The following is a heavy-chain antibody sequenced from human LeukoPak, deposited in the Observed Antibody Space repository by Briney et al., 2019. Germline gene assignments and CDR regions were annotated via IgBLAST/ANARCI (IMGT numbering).Heavy chain of an antibody. CDR2: IYYRGST. J-gene: IGHJ1*01. V-gene: IGHV4-39*01. D-gene: IGHD3-22*01. CDR3: ARRRYYDSTGYLD. CDR1: GGSISSSHYY. Sequence: KPSETLSLTCTVSGGSISSSHYYWGWIRQPPGKGLEWIGDIYYRGSTYYNPSLKSRVSISIDTSNNQFSLTLNSVTAADTALYFCARRRYYDSTGYLDWGQGTLVTVSS.